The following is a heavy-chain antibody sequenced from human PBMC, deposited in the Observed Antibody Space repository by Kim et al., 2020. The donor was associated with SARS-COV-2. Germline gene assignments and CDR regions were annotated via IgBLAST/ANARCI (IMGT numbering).Heavy chain of an antibody. Sequence: YVDSVKGRLTISRENTKNSVYLQMNSRRAEDTARYYCARRLMLPVVDFDLWGRGTLVTVSS. D-gene: IGHD2-2*01. CDR3: ARRLMLPVVDFDL. V-gene: IGHV3-7*01. J-gene: IGHJ2*01.